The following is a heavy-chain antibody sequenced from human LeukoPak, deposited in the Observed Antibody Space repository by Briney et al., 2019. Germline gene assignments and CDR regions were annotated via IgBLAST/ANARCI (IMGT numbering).Heavy chain of an antibody. Sequence: PGGSLRLSCAVSGFSFNSYWMNWVRQAPGKGLEWVANINQNGSEKYYVDSVKGRFTISRDNAKNSLYLQMSSLRAEDAAVYYCARDQGAGSDYWGQGALVTVSS. CDR2: INQNGSEK. V-gene: IGHV3-7*01. CDR3: ARDQGAGSDY. D-gene: IGHD6-19*01. J-gene: IGHJ4*02. CDR1: GFSFNSYW.